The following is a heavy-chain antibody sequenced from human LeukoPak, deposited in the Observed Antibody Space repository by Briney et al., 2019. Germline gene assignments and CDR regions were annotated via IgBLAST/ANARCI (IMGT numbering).Heavy chain of an antibody. V-gene: IGHV4-39*01. CDR2: IYYSGST. Sequence: KPSETLSLTCTVSGGSISSSSYYWGWIRQPPGKGLEWIGSIYYSGSTYYNPSLKSRVTISVDTSKNQFSLKLSSVTAADTAVYYCATQRRGYSYGRFDYWGQGTLVTVSS. J-gene: IGHJ4*02. CDR3: ATQRRGYSYGRFDY. CDR1: GGSISSSSYY. D-gene: IGHD5-18*01.